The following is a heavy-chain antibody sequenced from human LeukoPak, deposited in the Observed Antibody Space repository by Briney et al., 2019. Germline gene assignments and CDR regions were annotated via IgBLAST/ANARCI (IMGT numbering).Heavy chain of an antibody. CDR1: GDSISTSSYY. Sequence: SETLSLTCTVSGDSISTSSYYWGWIRQPPGKGLERLGSIYYSGSTYYNPSLKSRVTISVDTSKNQFSLNLYSVTAADTAVFYCARSYYYDYRQIDYWGQGTLVTVSS. V-gene: IGHV4-39*01. D-gene: IGHD3-22*01. J-gene: IGHJ4*02. CDR3: ARSYYYDYRQIDY. CDR2: IYYSGST.